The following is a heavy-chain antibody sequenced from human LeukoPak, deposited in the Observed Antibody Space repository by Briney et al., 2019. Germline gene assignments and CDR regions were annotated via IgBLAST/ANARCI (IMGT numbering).Heavy chain of an antibody. Sequence: ASVKVSCKASGYTFTSYYMHWVRQAPGQGLERMGIINPSGGSTSYAQKFQGRVTMTRDMSTSTVYMELRSLRSEDTAVYYCAVYCSGGSCYSVIDYWGQGTLVTVSS. D-gene: IGHD2-15*01. J-gene: IGHJ4*02. CDR2: INPSGGST. V-gene: IGHV1-46*01. CDR1: GYTFTSYY. CDR3: AVYCSGGSCYSVIDY.